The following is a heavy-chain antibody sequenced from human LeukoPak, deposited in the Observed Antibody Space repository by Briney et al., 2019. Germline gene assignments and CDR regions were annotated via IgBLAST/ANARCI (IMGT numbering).Heavy chain of an antibody. Sequence: PGGSLRLSCAVSGFTFSCYSMKWVRQAPGKELEWVSSISSSSSYIYYADSVKGRFTISRDNAKHSLYLHMNSLRAEDRAVYYRARDASTGITGTNWFDPWGQGTLVTVSS. J-gene: IGHJ5*02. D-gene: IGHD1-7*01. CDR3: ARDASTGITGTNWFDP. CDR2: ISSSSSYI. CDR1: GFTFSCYS. V-gene: IGHV3-21*01.